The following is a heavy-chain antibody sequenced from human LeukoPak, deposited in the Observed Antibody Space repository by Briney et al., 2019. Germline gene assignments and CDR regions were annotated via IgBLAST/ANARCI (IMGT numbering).Heavy chain of an antibody. D-gene: IGHD6-6*01. V-gene: IGHV4-59*08. J-gene: IGHJ4*02. CDR2: VHYSGST. Sequence: PSETLSLTCTVSGDSISGYYWSWIRQPPGKGLEWIGNVHYSGSTTYHPSLQSRVTISVDTSKKQFSLKLRSVTAADSAVYYCARHSSLQGYYFDYWGRGTPVTVSS. CDR1: GDSISGYY. CDR3: ARHSSLQGYYFDY.